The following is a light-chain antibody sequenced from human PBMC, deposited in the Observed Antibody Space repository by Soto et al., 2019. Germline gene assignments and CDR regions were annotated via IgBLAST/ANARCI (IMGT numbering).Light chain of an antibody. CDR3: QQRYNWPYT. Sequence: EIVLTQSPATLSLSPGERATVSCRASQSVSSSLAWYQQKPGQAPRLLIYDASNRATGIPARCSGSGSGTDFTLTISSLEPEDFAVYYCQQRYNWPYTFGQGTTLEIK. CDR2: DAS. CDR1: QSVSSS. V-gene: IGKV3-11*01. J-gene: IGKJ2*01.